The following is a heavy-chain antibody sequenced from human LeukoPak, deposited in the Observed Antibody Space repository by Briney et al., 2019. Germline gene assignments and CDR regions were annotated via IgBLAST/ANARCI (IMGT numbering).Heavy chain of an antibody. D-gene: IGHD6-13*01. CDR3: ARGSIAAAGTRWYYYYCMDV. CDR1: GGSFSGYY. V-gene: IGHV4-34*01. J-gene: IGHJ6*03. CDR2: ITHSGST. Sequence: SETLSLTCAVYGGSFSGYYWSWIRQPPGKGLGWIGEITHSGSTNYNPSLKSRVTISVDTSKNQFSLKLSTVTAADTAVYYCARGSIAAAGTRWYYYYCMDVWGKGTTVTVSS.